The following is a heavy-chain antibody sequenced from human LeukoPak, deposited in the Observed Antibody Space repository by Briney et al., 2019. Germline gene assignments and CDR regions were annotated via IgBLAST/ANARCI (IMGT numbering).Heavy chain of an antibody. CDR3: ARARRDCSGGSCYSYYFDF. V-gene: IGHV3-64*01. Sequence: SGGSLRLSCAASGFTFSSYAIHWVRQAPGKGLEFVSAINRYGGSTYYANSVKGRFTISRDDSKNSVYLQMGSLRAEDMAVYYCARARRDCSGGSCYSYYFDFWGQGTLVTVSS. CDR2: INRYGGST. J-gene: IGHJ4*02. CDR1: GFTFSSYA. D-gene: IGHD2-15*01.